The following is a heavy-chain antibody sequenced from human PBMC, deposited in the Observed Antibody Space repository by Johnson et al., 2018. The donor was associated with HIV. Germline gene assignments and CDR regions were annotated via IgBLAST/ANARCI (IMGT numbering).Heavy chain of an antibody. CDR2: ISSSGSTM. CDR3: AKDRSMDDAFDV. Sequence: HVQLVESGGGLVKPGGSLRLSCAASGFTFSDYYMTWIRQAPGKGLEWVSYISSSGSTMYYADSVKGRFTISRDNAKNTLYLQMNSLRAEDTAVYYCAKDRSMDDAFDVWGQGTMVTVSS. V-gene: IGHV3-11*04. D-gene: IGHD1-26*01. J-gene: IGHJ3*01. CDR1: GFTFSDYY.